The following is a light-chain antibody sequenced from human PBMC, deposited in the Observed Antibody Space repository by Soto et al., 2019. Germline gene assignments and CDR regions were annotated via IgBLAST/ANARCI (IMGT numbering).Light chain of an antibody. V-gene: IGKV3-20*01. Sequence: EIVLTQSPGTLSLSPGERATLSCRASQSVSSTFLAWYQQKPGQAPRLLIYGASFRATGIPDRFSGSGSGTDFTLTISRLEPEDFAVYYCQQYGNSRYIFGQGTKLEIK. J-gene: IGKJ2*01. CDR1: QSVSSTF. CDR3: QQYGNSRYI. CDR2: GAS.